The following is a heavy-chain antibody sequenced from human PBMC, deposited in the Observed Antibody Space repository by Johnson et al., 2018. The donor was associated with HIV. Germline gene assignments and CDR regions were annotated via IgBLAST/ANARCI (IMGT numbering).Heavy chain of an antibody. J-gene: IGHJ3*02. Sequence: VQLVESGGDLVQPGGSLRLSCAASGFTFRSYDMYWVRKGTGKGLEWVSAIGTAGDTYYAGSVKGRFTISRENAKNSLYLQMNSLRAGDTAVYYCARGMGYSYAGDVFDIWGQGTMVTVSS. V-gene: IGHV3-13*01. D-gene: IGHD5-18*01. CDR3: ARGMGYSYAGDVFDI. CDR2: IGTAGDT. CDR1: GFTFRSYD.